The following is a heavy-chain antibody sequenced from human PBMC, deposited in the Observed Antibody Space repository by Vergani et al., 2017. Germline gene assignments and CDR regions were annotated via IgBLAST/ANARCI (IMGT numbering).Heavy chain of an antibody. CDR2: IIPIFGTA. V-gene: IGHV1-69*01. Sequence: QVQLVQSGAEVKKPGSSVKVSCKASGGTFSSYAISWVRQAPGQGLEWMGGIIPIFGTANYAQKFQGRVTITADESTSTAYMELSSLRSEDTAVYYCARVEMATISLKENYYYGMDVWGQGTTVTVSS. CDR1: GGTFSSYA. J-gene: IGHJ6*02. D-gene: IGHD5-24*01. CDR3: ARVEMATISLKENYYYGMDV.